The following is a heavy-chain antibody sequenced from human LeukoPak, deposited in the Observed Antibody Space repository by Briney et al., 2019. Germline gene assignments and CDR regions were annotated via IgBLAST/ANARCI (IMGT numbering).Heavy chain of an antibody. J-gene: IGHJ4*02. D-gene: IGHD6-13*01. Sequence: PGGPLRLSCVASEFTFSSYGMHWVRQAPGKGLEWVAYIRYDGSDRYYADSVKGRFTISRDNSKNTLYLQMNSLRVEDTAVYYCAKERYSSSSLFAVTPFDYWGQGTRITVSS. CDR3: AKERYSSSSLFAVTPFDY. CDR1: EFTFSSYG. CDR2: IRYDGSDR. V-gene: IGHV3-30*02.